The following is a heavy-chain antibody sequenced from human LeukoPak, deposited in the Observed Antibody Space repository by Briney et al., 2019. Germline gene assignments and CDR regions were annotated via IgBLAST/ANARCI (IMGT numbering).Heavy chain of an antibody. D-gene: IGHD3/OR15-3a*01. CDR2: INLSGST. Sequence: PSETLSLTCAVYGGSFSGYYWSWIRQPPGKGLEWIGEINLSGSTNYNPSLKSRVTISVDTSKNQFSLKLSSVTAADTAVYYCARVDWSAVYYYYGMDVWGQGTTVTVSS. CDR1: GGSFSGYY. J-gene: IGHJ6*02. CDR3: ARVDWSAVYYYYGMDV. V-gene: IGHV4-34*01.